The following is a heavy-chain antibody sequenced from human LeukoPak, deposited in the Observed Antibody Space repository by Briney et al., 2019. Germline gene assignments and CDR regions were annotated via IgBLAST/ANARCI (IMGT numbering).Heavy chain of an antibody. Sequence: PGGSLRLSCVASGFTFSSHLMHWVRQVPGKGLVWVSRIDSDGSKTDYADSVKGRFTFSRGNARNTLYLQMNSLRAEDTAVYYCVRLSSGYYGLIDHWGQGTLVTVSS. CDR2: IDSDGSKT. V-gene: IGHV3-74*01. CDR1: GFTFSSHL. CDR3: VRLSSGYYGLIDH. J-gene: IGHJ4*02. D-gene: IGHD3-22*01.